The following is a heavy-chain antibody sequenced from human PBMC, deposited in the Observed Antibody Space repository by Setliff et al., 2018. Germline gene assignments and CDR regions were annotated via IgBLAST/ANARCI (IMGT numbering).Heavy chain of an antibody. CDR2: IKSDGSST. CDR3: ARDAGGDYDN. D-gene: IGHD2-21*02. V-gene: IGHV3-74*01. Sequence: PGGSLRLSCAASGFTFSSFWMHWVRQAPGKGLVWVSRIKSDGSSTTYADSVKGRFTISRDNAKNTLYLQMNGLRAEDTAVYYCARDAGGDYDNWGQGTLVTVS. CDR1: GFTFSSFW. J-gene: IGHJ4*02.